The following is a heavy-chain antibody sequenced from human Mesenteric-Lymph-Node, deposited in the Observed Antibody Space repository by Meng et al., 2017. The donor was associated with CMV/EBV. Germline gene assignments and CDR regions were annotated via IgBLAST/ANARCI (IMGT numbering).Heavy chain of an antibody. V-gene: IGHV3-23*03. J-gene: IGHJ4*02. CDR3: ARYYDFWGGSANVYYFDY. CDR2: IQGGDHDT. D-gene: IGHD3-3*01. Sequence: GESLKISCASSGFTFSNYAMSWVRQAPGKGLEWVSSIQGGDHDTYYADSVKGRFIISRVNSRNTVFLQMNSLRAEDTAVYYCARYYDFWGGSANVYYFDYWGQGTLVTVSS. CDR1: GFTFSNYA.